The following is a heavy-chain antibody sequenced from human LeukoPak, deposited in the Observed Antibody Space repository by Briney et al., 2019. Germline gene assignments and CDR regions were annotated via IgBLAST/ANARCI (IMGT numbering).Heavy chain of an antibody. CDR1: GGSISSYY. V-gene: IGHV4-59*01. D-gene: IGHD3-10*01. Sequence: SETLSLTCTVSGGSISSYYCSWIRQPPGKGLEWIGYIYYSGSTNYNPSLKSRVTISVDTSKNQFSLKLSSVTAADTAVYYCASDPYGSGSYPYWGQGTLVTVSS. CDR3: ASDPYGSGSYPY. CDR2: IYYSGST. J-gene: IGHJ4*02.